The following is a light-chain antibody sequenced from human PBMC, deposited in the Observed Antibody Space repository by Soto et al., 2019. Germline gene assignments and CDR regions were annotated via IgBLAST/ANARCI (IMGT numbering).Light chain of an antibody. Sequence: QSVLTQPPSASGSPGHSVTISCTGNNSDVGGYKYVSWHQLHPGKAPKLIIYEVSNRPSGVSNRFSGSKSGNTASLTISGLQAEDEADYYCSSYSRSTAYVFGTGTKVTVL. CDR1: NSDVGGYKY. CDR3: SSYSRSTAYV. V-gene: IGLV2-14*01. CDR2: EVS. J-gene: IGLJ1*01.